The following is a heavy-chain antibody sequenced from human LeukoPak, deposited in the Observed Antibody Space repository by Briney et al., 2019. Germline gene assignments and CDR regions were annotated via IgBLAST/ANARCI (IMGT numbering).Heavy chain of an antibody. D-gene: IGHD3-22*01. CDR3: ARGSYYYDSRGNRDAFDI. Sequence: PSETLSLTCTVSGGSIGSYYWSWIRQPAGKGLEWIGRIYTSGSTNYNPSLKSRVTMSVDTSKNQFSLKLNSVTAADTAVYYCARGSYYYDSRGNRDAFDIWGQGTMVTVPS. CDR1: GGSIGSYY. V-gene: IGHV4-4*07. J-gene: IGHJ3*02. CDR2: IYTSGST.